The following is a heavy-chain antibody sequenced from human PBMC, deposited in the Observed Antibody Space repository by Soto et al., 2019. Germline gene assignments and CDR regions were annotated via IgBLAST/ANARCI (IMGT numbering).Heavy chain of an antibody. CDR3: ARDRGYCTNGVCYYFDS. Sequence: SVKVSCKASVGTFSSYAISWVRQAPGQGLEWMGGIIPIFGTANYAQKFQGRVTITADESTSTAYMELSSLRSEDTAVYYCARDRGYCTNGVCYYFDSWGQGSLVTVSS. V-gene: IGHV1-69*13. D-gene: IGHD2-8*01. CDR2: IIPIFGTA. CDR1: VGTFSSYA. J-gene: IGHJ4*02.